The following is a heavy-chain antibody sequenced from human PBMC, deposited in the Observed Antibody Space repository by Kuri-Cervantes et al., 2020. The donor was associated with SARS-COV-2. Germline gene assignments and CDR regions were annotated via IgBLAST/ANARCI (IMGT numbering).Heavy chain of an antibody. Sequence: GGSLRLSCKGSGYSFTSYWIGWVRQAPGQGLEWMGWISAYNGNTNYAQKLQGRVTMTTDTSTSTAYMELRSLRSDDTAVYYCARGGVEATILSVRGVGRSYMDVWGKGTTVTVSS. CDR2: ISAYNGNT. CDR3: ARGGVEATILSVRGVGRSYMDV. J-gene: IGHJ6*03. V-gene: IGHV1-18*04. D-gene: IGHD3-9*01. CDR1: GYSFTSYW.